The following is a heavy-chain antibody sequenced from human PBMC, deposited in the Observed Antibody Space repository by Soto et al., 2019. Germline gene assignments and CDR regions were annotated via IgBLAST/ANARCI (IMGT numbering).Heavy chain of an antibody. CDR2: IYPGDSDT. D-gene: IGHD2-2*01. V-gene: IGHV5-51*01. Sequence: GESLKISCKGSGYSFTSYWIVWVRQMPGKGLEWMGTIYPGDSDTRYSPSFQGQVTISADKSISTAYLQWNSPKASDTAMYFCARNKGYCSSTSCYGMDVWGQGAAVTVSS. CDR3: ARNKGYCSSTSCYGMDV. CDR1: GYSFTSYW. J-gene: IGHJ6*02.